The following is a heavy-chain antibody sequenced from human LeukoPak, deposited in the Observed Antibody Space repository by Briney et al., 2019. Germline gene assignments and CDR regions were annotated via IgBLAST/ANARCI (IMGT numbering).Heavy chain of an antibody. CDR2: ISGSGGST. J-gene: IGHJ4*02. V-gene: IGHV3-23*01. D-gene: IGHD3-22*01. CDR1: GFTFSSYA. Sequence: GGSLRLSCAASGFTFSSYAMSWVRQAPGKGLEWVSAISGSGGSTYYADSVKGRFTISRDNSKDTLYLQMNSLRAEDTAIYYCAKGVYYNDSSGYYYTYYFDYWGQGTLVTVSS. CDR3: AKGVYYNDSSGYYYTYYFDY.